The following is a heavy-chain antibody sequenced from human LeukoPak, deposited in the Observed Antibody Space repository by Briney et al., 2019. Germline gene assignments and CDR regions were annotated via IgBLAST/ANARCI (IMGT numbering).Heavy chain of an antibody. Sequence: ASVKVSSKASGGTFSSYAISWVRQAPGQGLEWMGGIIPIFGTANYAQKFQGRVTITADESTSTAYMELSSLRSEDTAVYYCATPIGELLPIVWGQGTLVTVSS. D-gene: IGHD1-26*01. J-gene: IGHJ4*02. CDR2: IIPIFGTA. CDR3: ATPIGELLPIV. V-gene: IGHV1-69*01. CDR1: GGTFSSYA.